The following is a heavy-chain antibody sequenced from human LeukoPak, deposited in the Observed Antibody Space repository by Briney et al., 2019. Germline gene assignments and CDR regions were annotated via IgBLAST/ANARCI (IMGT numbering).Heavy chain of an antibody. V-gene: IGHV3-33*01. J-gene: IGHJ5*02. CDR2: ILYNGSNK. D-gene: IGHD2-15*01. Sequence: PGGSLRLSCAASGFTFSSSGMHWVRQAPGKGLEWVAVILYNGSNKYYADSVKGRFTISRDNSKNTLYLQMNSLRVEDTAVYYCARAGGYCSGGSCHRGYSWFDPWGEGTLVTVSS. CDR1: GFTFSSSG. CDR3: ARAGGYCSGGSCHRGYSWFDP.